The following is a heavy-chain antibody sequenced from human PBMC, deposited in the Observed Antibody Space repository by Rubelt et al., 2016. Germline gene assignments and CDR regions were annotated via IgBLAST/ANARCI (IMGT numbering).Heavy chain of an antibody. V-gene: IGHV4-34*01. J-gene: IGHJ4*02. CDR2: INHSGST. Sequence: QVQLQQWGAGLLKPSETLSLTCAVYGGSFSGYYWSWIRQPPGKGLEWIGEINHSGSTNYNPSLKSRVTISVDTSKNQFSLNLSSVTAADTAVYYCARHVPPDYWGQGILVTVSS. CDR3: ARHVPPDY. CDR1: GGSFSGYY.